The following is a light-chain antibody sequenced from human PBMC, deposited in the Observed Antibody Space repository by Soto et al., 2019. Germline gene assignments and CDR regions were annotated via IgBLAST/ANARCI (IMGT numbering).Light chain of an antibody. CDR1: SSNLGAAYD. CDR3: QSYDSSLSGSV. Sequence: QSVLTQPPSVSGAPGQRVTISCTGSSSNLGAAYDVHWYQQVPGRAPKLLIYDNNKRPSGVPDRFSGSKTGTSASLAITGLQAEDEADYYCQSYDSSLSGSVFGGGTKLTVL. V-gene: IGLV1-40*01. CDR2: DNN. J-gene: IGLJ2*01.